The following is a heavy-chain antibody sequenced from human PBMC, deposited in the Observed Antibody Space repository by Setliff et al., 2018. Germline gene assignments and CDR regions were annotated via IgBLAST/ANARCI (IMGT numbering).Heavy chain of an antibody. CDR2: VNDSGSA. CDR1: GGSFSGYF. CDR3: ARGRYYGSGSYSL. V-gene: IGHV4-34*01. D-gene: IGHD3-10*01. Sequence: NPSETLPLTCDVFGGSFSGYFWAWIRQSPGKGLEWIGDVNDSGSANYKPSLKSRLTISRDTSKNQLSLNLSSVTAADTAVYYCARGRYYGSGSYSLWGQGTLVTVSS. J-gene: IGHJ4*02.